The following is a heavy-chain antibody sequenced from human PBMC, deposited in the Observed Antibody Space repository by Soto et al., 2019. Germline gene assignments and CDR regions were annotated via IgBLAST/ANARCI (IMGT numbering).Heavy chain of an antibody. D-gene: IGHD2-2*01. CDR2: INPNSGGT. J-gene: IGHJ6*02. CDR3: ARPDAIVVVPAAISRYYGMDV. CDR1: GYTFTGYY. Sequence: ASVKVSCKASGYTFTGYYMHWVRQAPGQGLEWMGWINPNSGGTNYAQKFQGWVTMTRDTSISTAYMELSSLRSEDTAVYYCARPDAIVVVPAAISRYYGMDVWGQGTTVTVSS. V-gene: IGHV1-2*04.